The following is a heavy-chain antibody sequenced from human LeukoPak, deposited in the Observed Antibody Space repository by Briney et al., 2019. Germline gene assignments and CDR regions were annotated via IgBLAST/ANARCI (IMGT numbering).Heavy chain of an antibody. J-gene: IGHJ4*02. CDR3: AKGGGSYWDYFDY. D-gene: IGHD1-26*01. CDR1: GFTFSSYS. CDR2: ISSSSYI. V-gene: IGHV3-21*04. Sequence: GGSLRLSCAASGFTFSSYSMNWVRQAPGKGLEWVSSISSSSYIYYADSVKGRFTISRDNAKNSLYLQMNSLRAEDTAVYYCAKGGGSYWDYFDYWGQGTLVTVSS.